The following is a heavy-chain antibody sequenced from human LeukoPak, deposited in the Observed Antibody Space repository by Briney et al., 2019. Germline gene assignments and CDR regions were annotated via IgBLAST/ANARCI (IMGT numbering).Heavy chain of an antibody. CDR3: ARHSGSGWQALGY. CDR2: TSYNGNT. CDR1: GYTFSNYG. D-gene: IGHD6-19*01. J-gene: IGHJ4*02. Sequence: ALVKVSCKASGYTFSNYGIGWVRQAPGLGLEWMGWTSYNGNTNYAQKFQDRVTMTTDTSTTTAYMELRSLESDDTAVYYCARHSGSGWQALGYWGQGTLVTVSS. V-gene: IGHV1-18*04.